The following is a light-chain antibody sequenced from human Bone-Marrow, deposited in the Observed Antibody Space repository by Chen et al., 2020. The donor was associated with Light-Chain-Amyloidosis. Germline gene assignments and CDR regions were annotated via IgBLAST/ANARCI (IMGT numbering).Light chain of an antibody. J-gene: IGLJ3*02. CDR1: SSTVGGYHY. CDR3: SSYTSSSTLV. CDR2: DVS. Sequence: QSALTQPASVSGSPGQSITISVTETSSTVGGYHYVSWYQQPPGKAPKLMIYDVSNRPSGVSNRFSGSKSGNTASLTISGLQAEDEADYYCSSYTSSSTLVFGGGTKLTVL. V-gene: IGLV2-14*03.